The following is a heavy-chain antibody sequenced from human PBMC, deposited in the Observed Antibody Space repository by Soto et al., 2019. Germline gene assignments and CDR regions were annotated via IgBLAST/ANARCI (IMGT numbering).Heavy chain of an antibody. CDR1: GGSISSSSYY. CDR2: IYYSGST. V-gene: IGHV4-61*05. D-gene: IGHD6-6*01. CDR3: ARSIGYGYSSSFYYYYYMDV. Sequence: SETLSLTCTVSGGSISSSSYYWGWIRQPPGKGLEWIGYIYYSGSTNYNPSLKSRVTISVDTSKNQFSLKLSSVTAADTAVYYCARSIGYGYSSSFYYYYYMDVWGQGTTVTVSS. J-gene: IGHJ6*03.